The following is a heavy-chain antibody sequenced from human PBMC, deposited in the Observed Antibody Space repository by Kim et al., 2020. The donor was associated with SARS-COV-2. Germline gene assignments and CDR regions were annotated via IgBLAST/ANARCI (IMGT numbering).Heavy chain of an antibody. Sequence: GGSLRLSCAASGFTFDDYAMHWVRQAPGKGLEWVSGISWNSGSIGYADSVKGRFTISRDNAKNSLYLQMNSLRAEDTALYYCAKEGYWGQGTLVTVSS. CDR2: ISWNSGSI. CDR3: AKEGY. J-gene: IGHJ4*02. CDR1: GFTFDDYA. V-gene: IGHV3-9*01.